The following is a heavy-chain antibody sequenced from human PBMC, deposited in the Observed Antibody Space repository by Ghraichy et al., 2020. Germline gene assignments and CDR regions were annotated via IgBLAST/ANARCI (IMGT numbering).Heavy chain of an antibody. CDR2: IIPMFSTT. V-gene: IGHV1-69*13. Sequence: SVKVSCKASGGTFSDYAFSWVRQAPGQGLEWMGGIIPMFSTTKYAEKFQGRVTITADESTSTAYMELSSLRSEDTAVYYCARRYDGSGSYYVYHYYYYGMDVWGQGTTVTVFS. D-gene: IGHD3-10*01. CDR1: GGTFSDYA. J-gene: IGHJ6*02. CDR3: ARRYDGSGSYYVYHYYYYGMDV.